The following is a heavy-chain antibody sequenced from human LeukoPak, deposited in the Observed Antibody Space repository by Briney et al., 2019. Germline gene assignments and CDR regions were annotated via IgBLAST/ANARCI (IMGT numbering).Heavy chain of an antibody. CDR3: AKGAIQYASSPEAFDI. Sequence: TGGSLRLSCAASGFTFRNYAVSWVRQAPGKGLEWVSDISHTGGDIYYADSVKGRFTISRDNSKNTLLLQMDSLRVEDTAIYYCAKGAIQYASSPEAFDIWGQGTTVTVSS. CDR2: ISHTGGDI. V-gene: IGHV3-23*01. CDR1: GFTFRNYA. J-gene: IGHJ3*02. D-gene: IGHD6-6*01.